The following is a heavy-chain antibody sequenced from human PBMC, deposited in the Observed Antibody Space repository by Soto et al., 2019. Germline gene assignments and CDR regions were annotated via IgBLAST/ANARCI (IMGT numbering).Heavy chain of an antibody. CDR1: GYTFTSYA. V-gene: IGHV1-3*01. CDR2: INAGNGNT. J-gene: IGHJ4*02. CDR3: ARVKHPVPTYYFDY. Sequence: ASVKVSCKASGYTFTSYAMHWVRQAPGQRLEWMGWINAGNGNTKYSQKFQGRVTITRDTSASTAYMELSSLRSEDTAVYYCARVKHPVPTYYFDYWGQGTLVTVSS.